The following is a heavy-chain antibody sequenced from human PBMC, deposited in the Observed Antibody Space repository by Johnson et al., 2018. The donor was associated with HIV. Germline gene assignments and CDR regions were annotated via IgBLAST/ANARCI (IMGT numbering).Heavy chain of an antibody. J-gene: IGHJ3*01. Sequence: VQLVESGGGLVQPGGSLRLSCAASGFTVSTNYMSWVRQAPGKGLEWVSVIYSGGNTYYADPVKGRFTISRGNSKNTLYLQMNSLRAEDTAVYYCARSMRGAFDVWGQGTMVTVSS. CDR2: IYSGGNT. CDR1: GFTVSTNY. V-gene: IGHV3-66*01. CDR3: ARSMRGAFDV. D-gene: IGHD3-10*01.